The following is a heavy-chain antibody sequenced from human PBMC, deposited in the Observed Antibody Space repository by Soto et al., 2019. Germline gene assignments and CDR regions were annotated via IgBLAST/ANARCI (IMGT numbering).Heavy chain of an antibody. V-gene: IGHV1-18*01. J-gene: IGHJ3*02. Sequence: ASVKVSCKASGYTFTSYGISWVRQAPGQGLEWMGWISAYNGNTNYAQKLQGRVTMTTDTSTSTAYMELRSLRSDDTAVYYCARDDFWSGYYIVGDAFDIWGQGTMVTVSS. D-gene: IGHD3-3*01. CDR3: ARDDFWSGYYIVGDAFDI. CDR2: ISAYNGNT. CDR1: GYTFTSYG.